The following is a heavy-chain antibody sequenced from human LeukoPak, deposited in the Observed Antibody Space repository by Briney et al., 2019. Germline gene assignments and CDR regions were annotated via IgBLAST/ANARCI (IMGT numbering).Heavy chain of an antibody. CDR1: GFTFSDYY. D-gene: IGHD3-22*01. CDR2: ISSSGSTI. CDR3: ARDRTYYYDSSGPY. Sequence: KTGGSLRLSCAASGFTFSDYYMSWIRQAPGKGLEWVSYISSSGSTIYYADSVKGRFTISRDNAKNSLYLQMNSLRAEDTAVYYCARDRTYYYDSSGPYWGQGTLVTVSS. J-gene: IGHJ4*02. V-gene: IGHV3-11*04.